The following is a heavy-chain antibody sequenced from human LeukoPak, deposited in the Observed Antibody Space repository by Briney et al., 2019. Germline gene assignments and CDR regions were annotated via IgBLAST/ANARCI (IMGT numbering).Heavy chain of an antibody. CDR3: ARMGSYGPYYYHYMDV. J-gene: IGHJ6*03. D-gene: IGHD3-16*01. V-gene: IGHV3-7*01. CDR2: IKQDGSER. Sequence: GGSLRLSCAASGFMFSSSWMSWVRQAPGKGLEWVANIKQDGSERNYVDSLKGRFTISRDYAKNSLYLQMNSLRVEDTAVYYCARMGSYGPYYYHYMDVWGKGTTVTVSS. CDR1: GFMFSSSW.